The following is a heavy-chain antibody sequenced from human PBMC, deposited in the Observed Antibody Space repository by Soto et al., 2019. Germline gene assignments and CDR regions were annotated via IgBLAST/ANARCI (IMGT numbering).Heavy chain of an antibody. V-gene: IGHV3-48*02. J-gene: IGHJ5*02. CDR2: IXXSXXXX. Sequence: GGSLSLTCAASGFTFSRYSKNWIRKAPGKGLXWIXXIXXSXXXXXYXXSVKGRFTISRDNAKNSLFLQMNSLRDDDTAMYYCARDNGIAGSFDPWGQGTLVTASS. CDR1: GFTFSRYS. CDR3: ARDNGIAGSFDP. D-gene: IGHD6-13*01.